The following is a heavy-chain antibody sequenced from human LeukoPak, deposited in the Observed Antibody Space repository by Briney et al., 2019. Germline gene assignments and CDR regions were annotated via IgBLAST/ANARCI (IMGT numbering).Heavy chain of an antibody. CDR3: ARTTVTTNEVDY. CDR2: ISSSSSYI. V-gene: IGHV3-21*01. CDR1: GFTFSSYS. J-gene: IGHJ4*02. D-gene: IGHD4-17*01. Sequence: KTGGSLRLSCAASGFTFSSYSMNWVRQAPGKGLEWVSSISSSSSYIYYADSVKGRFTISRDNAKSSLYLQMNSLRAEDTAVYYCARTTVTTNEVDYWGQGTLVTVSS.